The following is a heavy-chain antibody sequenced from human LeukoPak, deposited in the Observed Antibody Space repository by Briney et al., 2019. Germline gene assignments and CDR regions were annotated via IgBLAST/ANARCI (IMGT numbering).Heavy chain of an antibody. Sequence: GGSLRLSCAASGFTFSSYAMHWVRQAPGKGLEYVSAISSNGGSTYYANSVKGRFTISRDNSKNTLYLQMGSLRAEDMAVYYCARADKYSSSWYGYWGQGTLVNVSS. CDR2: ISSNGGST. V-gene: IGHV3-64*01. J-gene: IGHJ4*02. CDR1: GFTFSSYA. D-gene: IGHD6-13*01. CDR3: ARADKYSSSWYGY.